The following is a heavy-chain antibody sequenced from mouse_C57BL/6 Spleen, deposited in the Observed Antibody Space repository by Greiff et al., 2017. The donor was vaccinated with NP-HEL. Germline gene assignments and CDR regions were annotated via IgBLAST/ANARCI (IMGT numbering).Heavy chain of an antibody. V-gene: IGHV1-82*01. J-gene: IGHJ2*01. Sequence: VQLQESGPELVKPGASVKISCKASGYAFSSSWMNWVKQRPGKGLEWIGRIYPGDGDTNYIGKFKGKATLTADKSSSTAYMQLSSLTSEDSAVYFCAREGTTVADYWGQGTTLTVSS. D-gene: IGHD1-1*01. CDR2: IYPGDGDT. CDR1: GYAFSSSW. CDR3: AREGTTVADY.